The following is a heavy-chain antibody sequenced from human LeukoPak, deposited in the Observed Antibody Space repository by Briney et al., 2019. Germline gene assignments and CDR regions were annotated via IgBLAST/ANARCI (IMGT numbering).Heavy chain of an antibody. D-gene: IGHD3-10*02. J-gene: IGHJ6*04. Sequence: GGSLRLSCAASGFTFSSYEMNWVRQAPGKGLEWVSYISSSGGTMYYADSVKGRFTISRDNAKNSLYLQMNSLRAEDTAVYYCAELGITMIGGVWGKGTTVTISS. CDR2: ISSSGGTM. V-gene: IGHV3-48*03. CDR3: AELGITMIGGV. CDR1: GFTFSSYE.